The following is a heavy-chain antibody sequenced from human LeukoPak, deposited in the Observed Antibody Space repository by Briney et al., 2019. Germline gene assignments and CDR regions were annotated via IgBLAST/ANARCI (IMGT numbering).Heavy chain of an antibody. CDR2: ISGSGGST. V-gene: IGHV3-23*01. J-gene: IGHJ4*02. D-gene: IGHD4-17*01. CDR3: AKYIMTTVTTSADY. Sequence: PGGSLRLSCAASGFTFSSYAMSWVRQAPGKGLEWVSAISGSGGSTYYADSVKGRFTISRDNSKNTLYLQMNSLRAEDTDVYYCAKYIMTTVTTSADYWGQGTLVTVSS. CDR1: GFTFSSYA.